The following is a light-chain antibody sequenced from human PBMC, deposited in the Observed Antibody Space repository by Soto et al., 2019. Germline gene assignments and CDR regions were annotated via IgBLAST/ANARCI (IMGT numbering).Light chain of an antibody. CDR2: AAI. J-gene: IGKJ4*01. CDR1: QGISSTS. CDR3: QHYGTSPPVT. V-gene: IGKV3-20*01. Sequence: EDVLTQSPGILSLSPGERATLSCRASQGISSTSLGWYQQRPGQAPRLLISAAIHRAAGIPDRFSGSGSWTDFTLIIGRLEPEDFAVYYCQHYGTSPPVTFGGGTRVEIK.